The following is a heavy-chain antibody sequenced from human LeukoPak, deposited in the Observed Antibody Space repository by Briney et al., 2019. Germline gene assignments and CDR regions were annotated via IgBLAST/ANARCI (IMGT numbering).Heavy chain of an antibody. D-gene: IGHD3-16*01. Sequence: GGSLRLSCAASGISVSSDYMNWVRQAPGKGLEWVSVIYIGGTTYYADSVKGRFTISRDHSKNTLYLQMNSLTAEDTAVYYCARGGSGLLLRGRGENWFDPWGQGTLVTVSS. V-gene: IGHV3-53*01. J-gene: IGHJ5*02. CDR1: GISVSSDY. CDR2: IYIGGTT. CDR3: ARGGSGLLLRGRGENWFDP.